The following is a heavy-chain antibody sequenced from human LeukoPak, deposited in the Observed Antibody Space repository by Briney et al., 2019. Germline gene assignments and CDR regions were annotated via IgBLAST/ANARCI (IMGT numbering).Heavy chain of an antibody. Sequence: GGSLRLSCAASGFSFDYYGLTWVRQAPGKGLEWVSGINWNGDSTDYADSVKGRFTISRDNAKNSLYLQMNSLRAEDTALYYCARDLRVVITGSFDSWGQGTLVTVSS. V-gene: IGHV3-20*04. CDR2: INWNGDST. CDR3: ARDLRVVITGSFDS. D-gene: IGHD3-22*01. CDR1: GFSFDYYG. J-gene: IGHJ4*02.